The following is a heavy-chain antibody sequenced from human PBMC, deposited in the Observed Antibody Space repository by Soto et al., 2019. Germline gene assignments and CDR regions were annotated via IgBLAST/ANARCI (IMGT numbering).Heavy chain of an antibody. V-gene: IGHV4-34*01. CDR3: ARGQNKLRTYYYGMDV. Sequence: SETLSLTCAVYGGSFSGYYWSWIRQPPGKGLEWIGEINHSGSTNYNPSLKSRVTISVDTSKNQFSLKLSSVTAADTAVYYCARGQNKLRTYYYGMDVWGQGTTVTVPS. J-gene: IGHJ6*02. CDR2: INHSGST. CDR1: GGSFSGYY. D-gene: IGHD3-10*01.